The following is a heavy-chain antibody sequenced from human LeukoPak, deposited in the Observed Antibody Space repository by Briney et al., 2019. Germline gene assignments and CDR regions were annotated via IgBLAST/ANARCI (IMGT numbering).Heavy chain of an antibody. Sequence: GGSLRLSCAASGFTFSSYSMNWVRQAPGKGLEWVSSISSSSIYIYYADSVKGRFTISRDNSKNTLSLQVSSLRTEDTAVYYCAKDRYSYAFEYSDTWGQGTLVTVSS. CDR1: GFTFSSYS. J-gene: IGHJ5*02. D-gene: IGHD5-18*01. CDR2: ISSSSIYI. V-gene: IGHV3-21*01. CDR3: AKDRYSYAFEYSDT.